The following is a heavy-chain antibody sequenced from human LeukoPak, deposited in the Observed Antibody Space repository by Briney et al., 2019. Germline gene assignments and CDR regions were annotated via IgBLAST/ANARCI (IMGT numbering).Heavy chain of an antibody. CDR3: ARAELLDYNYYMDV. CDR2: IGPTGDT. J-gene: IGHJ6*03. Sequence: GGSLRLSCAAAGFTFSSYDMHWVRQPTGKGLEWASGIGPTGDTYYTGSVKGRFTISRETAKNSLYLQMNSLTAGDTAVYYCARAELLDYNYYMDVWGKGTTVTVSS. V-gene: IGHV3-13*01. CDR1: GFTFSSYD. D-gene: IGHD1-14*01.